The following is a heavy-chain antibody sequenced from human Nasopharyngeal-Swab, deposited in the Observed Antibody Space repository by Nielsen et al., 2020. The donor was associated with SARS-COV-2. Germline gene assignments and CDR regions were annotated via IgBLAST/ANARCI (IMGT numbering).Heavy chain of an antibody. CDR3: ARDMVDDYGDAGPSYYYYGMDV. D-gene: IGHD4-17*01. Sequence: SETLSLTCTVSGGSINSYYWSWIRQPPGKGLEWIGYIYYSGSTNYNPSLKSRVTISVDTSKNQFSLKLSSVTAADTAVYYCARDMVDDYGDAGPSYYYYGMDVWGQGTTVTVSS. V-gene: IGHV4-59*01. CDR1: GGSINSYY. J-gene: IGHJ6*02. CDR2: IYYSGST.